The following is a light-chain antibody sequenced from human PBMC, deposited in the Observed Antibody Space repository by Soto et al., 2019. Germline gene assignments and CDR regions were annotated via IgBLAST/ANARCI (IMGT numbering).Light chain of an antibody. J-gene: IGKJ1*01. Sequence: DIVMTQSPLSLPVTPGEPASISCRSSESLLHSNGYNYLDWYLQKPGQSPQLLIFLGSNRASGVPDRFSGSGSGTAFTLKISRVEAEDVGFYYCMQALQTPWTFGQGTKVDIK. CDR2: LGS. CDR1: ESLLHSNGYNY. V-gene: IGKV2-28*01. CDR3: MQALQTPWT.